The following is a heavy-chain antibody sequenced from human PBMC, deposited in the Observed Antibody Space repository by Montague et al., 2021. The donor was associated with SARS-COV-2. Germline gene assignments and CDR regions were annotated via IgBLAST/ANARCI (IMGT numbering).Heavy chain of an antibody. D-gene: IGHD1-14*01. CDR1: GFIVSGNY. V-gene: IGHV3-53*04. Sequence: SLRLSCAASGFIVSGNYMSWVRQAPGKGLDWVSVIYTGGTTFYAGSVKGRFTISRHNADNTLYLQMNSPRDDDTAAYYCAAGIGNNALAYWGQGTLVTVSS. J-gene: IGHJ4*02. CDR2: IYTGGTT. CDR3: AAGIGNNALAY.